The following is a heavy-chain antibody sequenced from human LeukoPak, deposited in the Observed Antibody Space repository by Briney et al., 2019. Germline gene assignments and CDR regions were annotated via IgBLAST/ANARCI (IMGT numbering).Heavy chain of an antibody. CDR1: GFTVSSNY. CDR3: ARVGAYCGGDCRDY. V-gene: IGHV3-66*02. CDR2: IYSGGST. D-gene: IGHD2-21*02. Sequence: GGSLRLSRAASGFTVSSNYMSWVRQAPGKGLEWVSVIYSGGSTYYADSVKGRFTISRDNSKNTLYLQMNSLRAEDTAVYYCARVGAYCGGDCRDYWGQGTLVTVSS. J-gene: IGHJ4*02.